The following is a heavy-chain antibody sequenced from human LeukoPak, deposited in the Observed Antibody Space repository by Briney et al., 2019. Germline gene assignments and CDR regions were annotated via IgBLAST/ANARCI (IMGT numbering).Heavy chain of an antibody. D-gene: IGHD2-21*01. CDR2: ISSSSSYI. CDR3: ARDFDTDSAFDI. Sequence: GGSLRLSCAASGLTFSSYSMNWVRQAPGKGLEWVSSISSSSSYIYYADSVKGRFTNSRDNAKNSLYLQMNSLRAEDTAVYYCARDFDTDSAFDIWGQGTMVTVSS. CDR1: GLTFSSYS. J-gene: IGHJ3*02. V-gene: IGHV3-21*01.